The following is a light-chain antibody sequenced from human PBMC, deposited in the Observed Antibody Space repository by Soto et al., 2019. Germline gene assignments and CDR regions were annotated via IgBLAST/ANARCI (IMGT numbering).Light chain of an antibody. J-gene: IGLJ3*02. CDR3: LLYYGGAWV. Sequence: QAVVTQEPSLTVSPGGTVTLTCASSTGAVTSGYYPNWFQQKPGQAPRALIYNTNNKNSWTPARFSGSLLGDKAALTLSGVQPEDEADYYCLLYYGGAWVFGGGTQLTVL. CDR2: NTN. V-gene: IGLV7-43*01. CDR1: TGAVTSGYY.